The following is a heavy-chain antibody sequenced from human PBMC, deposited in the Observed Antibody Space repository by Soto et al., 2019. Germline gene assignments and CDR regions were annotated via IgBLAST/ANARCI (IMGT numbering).Heavy chain of an antibody. CDR2: MNPTNGNA. D-gene: IGHD6-19*01. J-gene: IGHJ5*02. Sequence: QERLVQSGAELRRPGASVKISCRASGYNFPSFNVNWVRQASGQGPEWLGWMNPTNGNAAFARDFQGRVTMTRDLSTDTAYLELGGLSSGDTAIYYCARAVGIAVTDLDLWGPGTVVTVS. CDR3: ARAVGIAVTDLDL. V-gene: IGHV1-8*01. CDR1: GYNFPSFN.